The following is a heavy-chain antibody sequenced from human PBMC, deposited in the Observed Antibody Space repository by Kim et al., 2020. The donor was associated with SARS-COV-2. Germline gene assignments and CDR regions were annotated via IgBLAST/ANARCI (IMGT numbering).Heavy chain of an antibody. V-gene: IGHV3-21*01. Sequence: GGSLRLSCVTSGFIFTNYRMNWVRQAAGKGLEWVSSISTNGFIHYADSVKGRFAISRDDAKKTVFLQMDSLRAEDTAVYYCARDGQDYTWGHWGQGTLVTVGS. J-gene: IGHJ4*02. CDR1: GFIFTNYR. CDR3: ARDGQDYTWGH. D-gene: IGHD3-16*01. CDR2: ISTNGFI.